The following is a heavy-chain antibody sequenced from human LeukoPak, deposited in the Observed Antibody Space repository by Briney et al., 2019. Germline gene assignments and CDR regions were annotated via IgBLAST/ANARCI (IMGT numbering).Heavy chain of an antibody. J-gene: IGHJ4*02. CDR2: INPNSGGT. Sequence: ASVRVSCKASGYTFIDYYIHWVRLAPGQGLEWMGRINPNSGGTDYAQKFQGRVTLTRDTSISTAYMELSRLRSGDTAVYYCAREGLYSSSSDFDYWGQGTLVTVSS. V-gene: IGHV1-2*06. D-gene: IGHD6-13*01. CDR1: GYTFIDYY. CDR3: AREGLYSSSSDFDY.